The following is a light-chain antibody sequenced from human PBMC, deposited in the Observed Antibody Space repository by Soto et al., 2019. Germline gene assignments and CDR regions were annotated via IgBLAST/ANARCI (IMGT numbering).Light chain of an antibody. CDR2: RAS. CDR3: QQYNNWPPYT. Sequence: EIVMTQSPATLSLSPGERATLSCRASQSINSNLAWYQQKPGQAPRLFIFRASSRATGPPARFSGSGSGTEFTLTISSLQSEDFAVYYCQQYNNWPPYTFGQGTKVDIK. J-gene: IGKJ2*01. V-gene: IGKV3-15*01. CDR1: QSINSN.